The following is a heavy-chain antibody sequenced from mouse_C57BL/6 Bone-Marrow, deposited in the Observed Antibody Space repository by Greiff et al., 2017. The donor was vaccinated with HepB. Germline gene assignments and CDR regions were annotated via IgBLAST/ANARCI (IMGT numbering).Heavy chain of an antibody. D-gene: IGHD1-1*01. CDR1: GFNIKNTY. Sequence: VQLQQSVAELVRPGASVKLSCTASGFNIKNTYMHWVKQRPEQGLEWIGRIDPANGNTKYAPKFQGKATITADTSSNTAYLQLSSLTSEDTAIYYCALIYYYGSSHWYFDDWGTGTTVTVSS. CDR2: IDPANGNT. CDR3: ALIYYYGSSHWYFDD. J-gene: IGHJ1*03. V-gene: IGHV14-3*01.